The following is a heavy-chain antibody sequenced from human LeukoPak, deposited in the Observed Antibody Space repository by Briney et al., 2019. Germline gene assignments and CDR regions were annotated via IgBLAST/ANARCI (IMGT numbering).Heavy chain of an antibody. CDR2: IYTSGST. D-gene: IGHD6-13*01. CDR3: ARCPIPRYSSSWDYYYYYMDV. CDR1: GGSISRYY. Sequence: SETLSLTCTVSGGSISRYYWSWIRQPAGKGLESIGRIYTSGSTNYNPSLKSRVTMSVDTSKNQFSLKLSSVTAADTAVYYCARCPIPRYSSSWDYYYYYMDVWGKGTTVTVSS. J-gene: IGHJ6*03. V-gene: IGHV4-4*07.